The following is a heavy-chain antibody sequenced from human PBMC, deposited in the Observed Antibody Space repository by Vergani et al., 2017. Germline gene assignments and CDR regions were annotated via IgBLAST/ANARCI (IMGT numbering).Heavy chain of an antibody. CDR3: GSSTQGYYYYYMDV. D-gene: IGHD2-2*01. CDR1: GGSVRTSIGYY. V-gene: IGHV4-61*10. Sequence: QVQLQESGPGLVKPSQTLSLSCTVSGGSVRTSIGYYCTWIRQPAGKTLEWIGVIFSSGTTNYTPSFNNRVTMSVDTSKNQFSLKLSSVTAADTAVYYCGSSTQGYYYYYMDVWGKGTTVTVSS. CDR2: IFSSGTT. J-gene: IGHJ6*03.